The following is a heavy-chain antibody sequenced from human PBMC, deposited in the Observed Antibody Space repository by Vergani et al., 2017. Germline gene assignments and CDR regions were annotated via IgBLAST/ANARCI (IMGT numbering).Heavy chain of an antibody. Sequence: QVQLQQWGAGLLKPSETLSLTCAVYGGSFSGYYWSWIRQPPGKGLEWIGEINHSGSTNYNPSLKSLVTISVDTSKNQFSLKLSSVTAADTAVYYCARARIVVVPAAPAFDIWGQGTMVTVSS. CDR2: INHSGST. CDR1: GGSFSGYY. J-gene: IGHJ3*02. CDR3: ARARIVVVPAAPAFDI. V-gene: IGHV4-34*01. D-gene: IGHD2-2*01.